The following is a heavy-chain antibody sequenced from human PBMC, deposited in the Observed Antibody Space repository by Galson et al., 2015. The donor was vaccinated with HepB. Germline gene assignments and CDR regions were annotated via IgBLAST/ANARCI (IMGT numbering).Heavy chain of an antibody. V-gene: IGHV3-72*01. CDR2: SRNKANSYTT. Sequence: SLRLSCAASGFTFSDHYIDWVRQAPGKGLEWVSRSRNKANSYTTEYAASVKGRFTISRDDSKSSVYLQMNSLKTEDTAVYYCAGVPALGPTILAYWGQGTLVSVSS. J-gene: IGHJ4*02. D-gene: IGHD1-26*01. CDR1: GFTFSDHY. CDR3: AGVPALGPTILAY.